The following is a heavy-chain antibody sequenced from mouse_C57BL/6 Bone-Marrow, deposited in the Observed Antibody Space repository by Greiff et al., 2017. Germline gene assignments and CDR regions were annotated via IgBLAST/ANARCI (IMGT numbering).Heavy chain of an antibody. CDR2: IDPSDSYT. CDR1: GYTFTSYW. CDR3: AREGIHGSSQYYFDY. J-gene: IGHJ2*01. D-gene: IGHD1-1*01. Sequence: QVQLQQPGAELVMPGASVKLSCKASGYTFTSYWMHWVKQRPGQGLEWIGEIDPSDSYTNYNQKFKGKSTLTVDKSSSTAYMQLSSLTSEDSAVYYCAREGIHGSSQYYFDYWGQGTTLTVSS. V-gene: IGHV1-69*01.